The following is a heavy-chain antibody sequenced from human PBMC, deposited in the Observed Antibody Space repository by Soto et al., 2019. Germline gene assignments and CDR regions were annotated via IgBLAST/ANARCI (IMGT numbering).Heavy chain of an antibody. J-gene: IGHJ6*02. Sequence: SQTLSLTCVISGDSVSSNSAAWNWIRQSPSRGLEWLGRTYYRSKWYNDYAVSVKSRITINPDTSKNQFSLQLNSVTPEDTAVYYCAIVKAAAAGTRNYYYYGMDVWGQGTTVTVSS. D-gene: IGHD6-13*01. CDR2: TYYRSKWYN. CDR1: GDSVSSNSAA. CDR3: AIVKAAAAGTRNYYYYGMDV. V-gene: IGHV6-1*01.